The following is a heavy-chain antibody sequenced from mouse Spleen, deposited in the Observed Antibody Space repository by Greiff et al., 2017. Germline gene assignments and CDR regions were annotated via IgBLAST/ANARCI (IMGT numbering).Heavy chain of an antibody. Sequence: VQLQQSGPGLVQPSQSLSITCTVSGFSLTSYGVHWVRQPPGKGLEWLGVIWSGGSTDYNAAFISRLSISKDNSKSQVFFKMNSLQADDTAIYYCAKGRDYGNYGYFDYWGQGTTLTVSS. CDR3: AKGRDYGNYGYFDY. D-gene: IGHD2-1*01. CDR2: IWSGGST. CDR1: GFSLTSYG. V-gene: IGHV2-4*01. J-gene: IGHJ2*01.